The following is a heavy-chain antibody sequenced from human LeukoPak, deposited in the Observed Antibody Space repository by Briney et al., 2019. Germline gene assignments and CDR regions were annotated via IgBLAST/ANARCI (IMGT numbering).Heavy chain of an antibody. CDR3: ARAYYYDNSGYYVGFDY. CDR1: GGSFSSSSFC. Sequence: SGTLCLTCAASGGSFSSSSFCWGWIRPPPGMGLVWIVRSYYGGSTYYYPSLKSRVTISVDTSKNQLSLKLSSMTAADTAVYYCARAYYYDNSGYYVGFDYWGQGTLVTVSS. D-gene: IGHD3-22*01. J-gene: IGHJ4*02. CDR2: SYYGGST. V-gene: IGHV4-39*07.